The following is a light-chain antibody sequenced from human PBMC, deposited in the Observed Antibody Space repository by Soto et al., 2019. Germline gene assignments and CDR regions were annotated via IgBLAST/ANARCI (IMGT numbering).Light chain of an antibody. CDR3: QQYCSSSLS. CDR1: QSVSSSF. Sequence: EIVLTQSPGTLSLSPGERATLSCRASQSVSSSFLAWYQQKPGQAPRLLIYGASRRAPGIPDTFSGSGSGTGFTLTISRLEPEDLAVSYCQQYCSSSLSFGGGTKVEI. V-gene: IGKV3-20*01. CDR2: GAS. J-gene: IGKJ4*01.